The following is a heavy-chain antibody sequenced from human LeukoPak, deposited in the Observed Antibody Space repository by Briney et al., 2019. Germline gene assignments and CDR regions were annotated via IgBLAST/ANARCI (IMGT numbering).Heavy chain of an antibody. CDR2: ISGSGGST. D-gene: IGHD6-19*01. Sequence: GGSLRLSCAASGFTFSSYAMSWVRQAPGKGLEWVSAISGSGGSTYYADSVKGRFTISRDNSKNTLYLQMNNLRAEDTAVYFCAGGYSSGWYDFDYWGQGVLVTVSS. CDR3: AGGYSSGWYDFDY. CDR1: GFTFSSYA. J-gene: IGHJ4*02. V-gene: IGHV3-23*01.